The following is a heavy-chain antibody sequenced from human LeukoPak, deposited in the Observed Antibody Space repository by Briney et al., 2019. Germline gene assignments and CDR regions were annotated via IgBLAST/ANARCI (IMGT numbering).Heavy chain of an antibody. V-gene: IGHV3-66*02. D-gene: IGHD3-22*01. J-gene: IGHJ6*03. Sequence: GGSLRLSCAASGFTVSSNYMSWVRQAPGKGLEWVSVIYSGGSTYYADSVKGRFTISRDNSKNTLYLQMNSLRAEDTAVYYCARGITMIVVAETRSSGMDVWGKGTTVTVSS. CDR1: GFTVSSNY. CDR3: ARGITMIVVAETRSSGMDV. CDR2: IYSGGST.